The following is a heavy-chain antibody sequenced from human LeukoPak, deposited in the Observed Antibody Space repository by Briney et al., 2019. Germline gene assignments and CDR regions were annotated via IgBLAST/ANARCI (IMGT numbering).Heavy chain of an antibody. Sequence: ASVKVSCKXSGGTFSSNAISWVRQAPRQGLEWMGGIIPIFGTANYAQKFQGRVTITADESTSTAYMELSSLRSEDTAVYYCARDRSTTTGHWFDPWGQGTLVTVSS. CDR2: IIPIFGTA. CDR3: ARDRSTTTGHWFDP. CDR1: GGTFSSNA. V-gene: IGHV1-69*13. D-gene: IGHD5/OR15-5a*01. J-gene: IGHJ5*02.